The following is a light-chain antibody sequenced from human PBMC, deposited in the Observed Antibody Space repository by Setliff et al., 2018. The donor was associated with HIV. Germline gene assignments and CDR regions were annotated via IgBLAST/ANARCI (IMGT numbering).Light chain of an antibody. CDR3: CSYAGSYTVL. Sequence: QSALTQPASVSGSPGQSITISCTGTSSDVGGYNYVSWYQQHPGKVPKLMIYDVTKRPSGSSNRFSGSKSGNTAFLTISGLQGEDEADYYCCSYAGSYTVLFGGGTKVTVL. CDR2: DVT. V-gene: IGLV2-14*03. J-gene: IGLJ2*01. CDR1: SSDVGGYNY.